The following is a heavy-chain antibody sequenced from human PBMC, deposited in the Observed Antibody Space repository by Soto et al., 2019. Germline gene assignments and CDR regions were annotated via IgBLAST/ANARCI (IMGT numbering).Heavy chain of an antibody. D-gene: IGHD3-16*01. CDR2: IYATGTT. V-gene: IGHV4-4*07. J-gene: IGHJ5*02. CDR3: VRDRPNTLRDWFDT. Sequence: PSETLSLTCTVSGASISGFYWSWIRKSAGKGLEWIGRIYATGTTDYNPSLKSRVMMSVDTSKKQFSLKLRSVTAADTAVYYCVRDRPNTLRDWFDTWGQGISVTVSS. CDR1: GASISGFY.